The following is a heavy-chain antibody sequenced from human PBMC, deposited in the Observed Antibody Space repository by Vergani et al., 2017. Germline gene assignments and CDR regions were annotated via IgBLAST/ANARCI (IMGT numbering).Heavy chain of an antibody. CDR2: IKQDGSET. Sequence: EVQLVESGGGLVQPGGSLRLSCAASGFTFSSYWMSWVRQAPGKGLEWVANIKQDGSETYYVDSVKGRFTISRDNAKNSLYLQMNSLRAEDTAVYYCAGGHDYGDYFDYWGQGTLVTVSS. J-gene: IGHJ4*02. CDR1: GFTFSSYW. D-gene: IGHD4-17*01. V-gene: IGHV3-7*01. CDR3: AGGHDYGDYFDY.